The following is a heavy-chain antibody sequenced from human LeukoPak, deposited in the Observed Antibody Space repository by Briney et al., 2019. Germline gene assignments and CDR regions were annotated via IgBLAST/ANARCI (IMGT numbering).Heavy chain of an antibody. D-gene: IGHD3-10*01. CDR2: ISYDGSNK. Sequence: GSLRLSCAASGFPFISYGMHWVRQAPGKGLEWVAVISYDGSNKYYADSVKGRFTISRDNSKNTLYLQMNSLRAEDTAVYYCAKDYGGPDYWGQGTLVTVSS. CDR1: GFPFISYG. CDR3: AKDYGGPDY. V-gene: IGHV3-30*18. J-gene: IGHJ4*02.